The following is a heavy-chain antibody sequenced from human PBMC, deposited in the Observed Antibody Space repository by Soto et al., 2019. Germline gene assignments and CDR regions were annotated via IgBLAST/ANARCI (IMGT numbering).Heavy chain of an antibody. V-gene: IGHV1-46*01. Sequence: QVQLVQSGAEVKKPGASVKVSCKASGYTFTSYYMHWVRQAPGQGLEWMGIINPSGGSTSYAQKFQGRVTMTRDTSTSTVYMELSSLRSQDTAVYYSASRRGYSYGYDYYYGMDVWGQGTTVTVSS. D-gene: IGHD5-18*01. J-gene: IGHJ6*02. CDR3: ASRRGYSYGYDYYYGMDV. CDR1: GYTFTSYY. CDR2: INPSGGST.